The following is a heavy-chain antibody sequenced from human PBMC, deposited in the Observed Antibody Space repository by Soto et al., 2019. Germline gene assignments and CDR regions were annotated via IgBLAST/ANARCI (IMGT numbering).Heavy chain of an antibody. CDR3: ARRYYDFWSGYYYFDY. CDR2: IYHSGST. J-gene: IGHJ4*02. V-gene: IGHV4-30-2*01. CDR1: GGSISSGGYS. Sequence: SETLSLTCAVSGGSISSGGYSWSWIRQPPGKGLEWIGYIYHSGSTYYNPSLKSRVTISVDRSKNQFSLKLSSVTAADTAVYYCARRYYDFWSGYYYFDYWGQGTLVTVSS. D-gene: IGHD3-3*01.